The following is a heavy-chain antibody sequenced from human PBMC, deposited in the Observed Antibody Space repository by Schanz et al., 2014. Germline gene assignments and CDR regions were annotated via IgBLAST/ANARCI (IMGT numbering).Heavy chain of an antibody. CDR3: ARGGGPEDVFDI. D-gene: IGHD5-12*01. CDR2: MIGSGSTA. V-gene: IGHV3-23*01. Sequence: EVQLLESGGGLVQPGGSLRLSCVASGFTFFGSFAMSWVRQAPGKGLEWVSRMIGSGSTADYADSVKGRFTISRDNSRKTLYLQMNSLRSDDTAVYYCARGGGPEDVFDIWGQGTILTVSS. J-gene: IGHJ3*02. CDR1: GFTFFGSFA.